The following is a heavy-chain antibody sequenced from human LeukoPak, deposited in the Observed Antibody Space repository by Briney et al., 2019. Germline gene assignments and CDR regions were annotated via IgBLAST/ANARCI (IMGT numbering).Heavy chain of an antibody. J-gene: IGHJ6*03. V-gene: IGHV5-51*01. Sequence: PGESLKISCKGSGYSFTSYWIGWVRQMPGKGLEWMGIIYPGDSDTRYSPSFQGQVTISADKSISTAYLQWSSLKASDTAMYYCARQGYSSGWYEMSYYYYMDVWGKGTTVTVSS. CDR1: GYSFTSYW. CDR3: ARQGYSSGWYEMSYYYYMDV. CDR2: IYPGDSDT. D-gene: IGHD6-19*01.